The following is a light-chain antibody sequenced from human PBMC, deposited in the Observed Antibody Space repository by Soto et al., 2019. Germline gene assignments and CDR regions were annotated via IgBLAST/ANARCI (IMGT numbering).Light chain of an antibody. J-gene: IGKJ1*01. V-gene: IGKV1-5*01. CDR3: QQYNSYWT. Sequence: DIQMTQCPSTLSASVGERVTISCRASQSVNNWLAWYQRKPGXAPXXLIHDASTLESGIPSRFSGSGSGTEFTLTISSLQPDDFATYYCQQYNSYWTFGQGTKVDIK. CDR1: QSVNNW. CDR2: DAS.